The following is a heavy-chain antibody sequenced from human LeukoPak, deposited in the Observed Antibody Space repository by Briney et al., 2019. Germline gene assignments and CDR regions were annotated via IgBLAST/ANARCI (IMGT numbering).Heavy chain of an antibody. CDR2: ISGSGGST. Sequence: RGSLRLSCAASGFTFSGYAMSWVRQAPGKGLEWGSAISGSGGSTYYADSVKGRFTISRDNSKNTLYLQMYSLRAEDTAVYYCAINQGDTSMGKNWFDPWGQGTLVTVSS. CDR3: AINQGDTSMGKNWFDP. J-gene: IGHJ5*02. CDR1: GFTFSGYA. V-gene: IGHV3-23*01. D-gene: IGHD5-18*01.